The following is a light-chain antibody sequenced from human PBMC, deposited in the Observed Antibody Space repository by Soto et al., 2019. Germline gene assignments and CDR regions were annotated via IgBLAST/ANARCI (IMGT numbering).Light chain of an antibody. CDR1: QSVSSN. CDR2: GAS. Sequence: EIGMTQSPATLSLSPGGRATLSCRASQSVSSNLAWYQQKPGQAPRLLIYGASTRATGVPARFSGSGSGTEFTLTISTLQSEDFAVYYCQQYDNWPPLTFGGGTKVDIK. V-gene: IGKV3-15*01. J-gene: IGKJ4*01. CDR3: QQYDNWPPLT.